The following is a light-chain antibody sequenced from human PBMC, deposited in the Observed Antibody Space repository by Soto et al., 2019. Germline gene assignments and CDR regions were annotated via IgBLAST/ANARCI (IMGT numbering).Light chain of an antibody. CDR3: QQYTKCPLT. Sequence: IVITHSPSTLSVSPGEGSTLSFMASQIVSIDLAWYQQTPGQAPRLLIYGSSTRATVIPVRFSGSASGTEFTLTISSLQSEDFTVYSCQQYTKCPLTFGPGTKV. J-gene: IGKJ1*01. V-gene: IGKV3-15*01. CDR2: GSS. CDR1: QIVSID.